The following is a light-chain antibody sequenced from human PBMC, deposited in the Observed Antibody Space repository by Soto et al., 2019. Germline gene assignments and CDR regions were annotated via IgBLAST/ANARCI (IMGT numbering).Light chain of an antibody. CDR3: QQYDSSPRT. J-gene: IGKJ1*01. CDR1: QTVSSNY. Sequence: DIVLTQSPGTLSLSPGERATLSCRGSQTVSSNYLAWCQQRPGQAHRLLIYGASSRATGIPDRFSGSGSGTDFTLTISRLEPEEFAVYYCQQYDSSPRTFGQGTKVDIK. V-gene: IGKV3-20*01. CDR2: GAS.